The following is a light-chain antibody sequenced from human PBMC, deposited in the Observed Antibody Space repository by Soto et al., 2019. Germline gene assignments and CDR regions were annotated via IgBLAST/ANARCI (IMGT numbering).Light chain of an antibody. Sequence: EIVLTQSPGTLSLSPGERATLSCRASQSVGNNYLAWYQQKPGQAPRLLIHGASSRAPGIPDRFSGSGSGTDLTLTLSRLEPEDFAVYYCQQYANSPLSFGGGTKVEIK. CDR2: GAS. CDR1: QSVGNNY. V-gene: IGKV3-20*01. J-gene: IGKJ4*01. CDR3: QQYANSPLS.